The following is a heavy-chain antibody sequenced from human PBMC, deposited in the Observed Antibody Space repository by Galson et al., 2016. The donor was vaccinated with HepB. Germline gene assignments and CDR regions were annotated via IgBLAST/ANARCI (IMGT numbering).Heavy chain of an antibody. CDR2: IYVTASGSP. J-gene: IGHJ6*02. Sequence: SETLSLTCAVSGDSISSSNWWTWVRQPPGTGLEWIGEIYVTASGSPNYNPSLKSRVTIPGDKSKNQFSLRLTSVTAADTAVYYCARHHVTATGHGIDVWGQGTMVTVSS. CDR3: ARHHVTATGHGIDV. V-gene: IGHV4-4*02. D-gene: IGHD2-21*02. CDR1: GDSISSSNW.